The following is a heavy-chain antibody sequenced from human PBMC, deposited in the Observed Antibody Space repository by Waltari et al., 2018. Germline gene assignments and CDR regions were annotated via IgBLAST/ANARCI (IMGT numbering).Heavy chain of an antibody. CDR1: GDTFSSDT. J-gene: IGHJ6*02. V-gene: IGHV1-69*02. D-gene: IGHD3-22*01. Sequence: QVHLVQSGAEVKKPGSSVKVSCKPSGDTFSSDTVNWVRQVPGQGLEWMTRIRPDIKDTDYARGLQSRFTITADKSTSAVYMELTSLTSDDTAVYYCAGGDGGYYYHKLDVWGQGTTVTVSS. CDR3: AGGDGGYYYHKLDV. CDR2: IRPDIKDT.